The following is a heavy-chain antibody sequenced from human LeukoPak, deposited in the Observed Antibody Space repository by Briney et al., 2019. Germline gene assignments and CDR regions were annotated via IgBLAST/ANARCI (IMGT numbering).Heavy chain of an antibody. D-gene: IGHD2-15*01. Sequence: GGSLRLSCAASGFTFSSYSMNWVRQAPGKGLEWVSSISSSSSYIYYADSVKGRFTISRDNAKNSLYLQMNSLRAEDTAVYYCARDPSYCRGVSCYNDAFDIWGQGTMVTVFS. CDR1: GFTFSSYS. CDR2: ISSSSSYI. J-gene: IGHJ3*02. V-gene: IGHV3-21*01. CDR3: ARDPSYCRGVSCYNDAFDI.